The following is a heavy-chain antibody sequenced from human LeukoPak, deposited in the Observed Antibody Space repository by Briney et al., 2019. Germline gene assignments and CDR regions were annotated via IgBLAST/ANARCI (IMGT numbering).Heavy chain of an antibody. CDR1: GFTFTSSA. D-gene: IGHD6-13*01. J-gene: IGHJ6*02. CDR2: IVVGSGNT. Sequence: SVKVSCKASGFTFTSSAMQWVRQARGQRLEWIGWIVVGSGNTNYAQKFQERVTITRDMSTSTAYMELSSLRSEDTAVYYCAARSAGPSFYYYGMDVWGQGTTVTVSS. CDR3: AARSAGPSFYYYGMDV. V-gene: IGHV1-58*02.